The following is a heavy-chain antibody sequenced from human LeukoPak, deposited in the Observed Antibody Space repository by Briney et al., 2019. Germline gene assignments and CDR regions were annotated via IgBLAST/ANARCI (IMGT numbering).Heavy chain of an antibody. CDR1: GYSFTNYW. CDR2: IYPGDSDT. J-gene: IGHJ4*02. CDR3: ARQGAAVGYDY. D-gene: IGHD6-13*01. V-gene: IGHV5-51*01. Sequence: GESLKISCKASGYSFTNYWIGWVRQMPGKGLEWMGIIYPGDSDTGYSPSFQGQVTISVDKSTSTAYLQWSSLKASDTAVYYCARQGAAVGYDYWGQGTLVTVSS.